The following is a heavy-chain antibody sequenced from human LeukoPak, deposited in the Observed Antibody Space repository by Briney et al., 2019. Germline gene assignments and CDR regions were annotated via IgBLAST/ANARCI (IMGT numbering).Heavy chain of an antibody. V-gene: IGHV1-69*04. CDR2: IIPILGIA. CDR3: ARGGGYCSGGSCLDY. J-gene: IGHJ4*02. D-gene: IGHD2-15*01. Sequence: ASVKVSCKASGGTFSSYAISWVRQAPGQGLEWMGRIIPILGIANYAQKFQGRVTITADKSTSTAYMELSSLRSEDTAVYYCARGGGYCSGGSCLDYWGQGTLVTVSS. CDR1: GGTFSSYA.